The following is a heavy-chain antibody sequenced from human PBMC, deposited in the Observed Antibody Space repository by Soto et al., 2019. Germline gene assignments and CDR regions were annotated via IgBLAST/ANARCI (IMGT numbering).Heavy chain of an antibody. J-gene: IGHJ5*02. V-gene: IGHV3-23*01. CDR3: AKGGEGSCSRTSCLYFSDS. D-gene: IGHD2-2*01. CDR2: ISDSGTT. CDR1: GFTFRTYA. Sequence: GALRLSCAASGFTFRTYAMSWVRQAPGKGLEWVSTISDSGTTYYANSVKGRFTISRDNSRNTLDLQMNSLRVEDTAVYYCAKGGEGSCSRTSCLYFSDSWGQGTLVTVSS.